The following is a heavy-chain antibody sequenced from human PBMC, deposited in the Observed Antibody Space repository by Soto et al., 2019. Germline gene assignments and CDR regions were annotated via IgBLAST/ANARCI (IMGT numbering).Heavy chain of an antibody. Sequence: QVQLVESGGGLVKPGGSLRLSCAASGFTFSDYYMSWIRQAPGKGLEWVSYISSSGSTIYYADSVKGRFTISRDNAKNSLYLQMNSLRAEDTAVYYCARVRQITIFGVVIKGRGPNDYWGQGTLVTVSS. V-gene: IGHV3-11*01. CDR2: ISSSGSTI. J-gene: IGHJ4*02. CDR1: GFTFSDYY. D-gene: IGHD3-3*01. CDR3: ARVRQITIFGVVIKGRGPNDY.